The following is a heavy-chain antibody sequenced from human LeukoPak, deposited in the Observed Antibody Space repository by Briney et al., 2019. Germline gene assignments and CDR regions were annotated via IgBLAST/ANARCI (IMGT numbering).Heavy chain of an antibody. V-gene: IGHV1-24*01. CDR2: FDPEHAET. D-gene: IGHD3-16*02. Sequence: ASVKVSCKVSGHTLTEFSNHWVRQAPGKGLEWMGGFDPEHAETVYAQKFQGRITVTEDTSTDTAYMELSSLRSEDTALYYCAIALGEVIGYHLENWGQGTLVTVSS. CDR3: AIALGEVIGYHLEN. CDR1: GHTLTEFS. J-gene: IGHJ1*01.